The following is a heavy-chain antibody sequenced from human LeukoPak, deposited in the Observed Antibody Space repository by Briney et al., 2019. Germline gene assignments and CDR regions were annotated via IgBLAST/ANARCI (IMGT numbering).Heavy chain of an antibody. CDR1: GFTFRNAW. Sequence: GGSLRLSCAASGFTFRNAWMSWVRQAPGKGLEWVGRIKSKTDGGTTDYAAPVKGRFTISRDDSKNTLYLQMNSLKTEDTAVYHCTTAPVRVVVIGADYYYYYMDVWGKGTTVTISS. D-gene: IGHD3-22*01. J-gene: IGHJ6*03. CDR2: IKSKTDGGTT. V-gene: IGHV3-15*01. CDR3: TTAPVRVVVIGADYYYYYMDV.